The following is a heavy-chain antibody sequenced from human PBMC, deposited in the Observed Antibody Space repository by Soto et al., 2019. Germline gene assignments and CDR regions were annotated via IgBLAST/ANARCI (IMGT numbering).Heavy chain of an antibody. V-gene: IGHV4-4*02. D-gene: IGHD3-16*02. CDR1: GGSLRSGNW. Sequence: SQTLSHTYTVSGGSLRSGNWRVWVRQPPGKGLEWIGEIYHSGSTNYNPSLKSRVTISVDKSKNQFSLKLSSVTAADTAVYYCASRSGAYYFDYWGQGTLVTVS. CDR3: ASRSGAYYFDY. J-gene: IGHJ4*02. CDR2: IYHSGST.